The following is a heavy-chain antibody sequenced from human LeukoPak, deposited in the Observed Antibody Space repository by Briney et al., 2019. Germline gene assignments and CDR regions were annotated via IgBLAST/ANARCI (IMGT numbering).Heavy chain of an antibody. CDR1: GFTFSSYS. V-gene: IGHV3-21*01. CDR2: MSSGSNYL. D-gene: IGHD3-3*01. CDR3: ARDRPTGASRLFVVQ. Sequence: PGGSLRLSCASSGFTFSSYSMTWVRQAPGKGLDWVSSMSSGSNYLYYADSVRGRFTISRDNAKNSLYLLMNSLRAEDTAVYYCARDRPTGASRLFVVQWGQGTLVTVSS. J-gene: IGHJ4*02.